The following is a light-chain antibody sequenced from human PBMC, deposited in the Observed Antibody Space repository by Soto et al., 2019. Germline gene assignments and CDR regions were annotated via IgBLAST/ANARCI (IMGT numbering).Light chain of an antibody. CDR1: SGSIGSNY. Sequence: NFMLTQPHSVSESPGKTVTISCTRSSGSIGSNYVQWYQQRPGSAPTTVIYEDKQRPSGVPDRFSGSTDGSSNSASLTISGLQTEDEADYYRQSYDSSSVVFGGGTKVTVL. J-gene: IGLJ2*01. CDR2: EDK. CDR3: QSYDSSSVV. V-gene: IGLV6-57*04.